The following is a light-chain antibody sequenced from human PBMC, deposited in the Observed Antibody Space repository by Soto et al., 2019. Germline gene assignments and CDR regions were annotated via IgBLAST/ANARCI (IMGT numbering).Light chain of an antibody. V-gene: IGKV1-5*01. J-gene: IGKJ4*01. CDR2: DAY. CDR3: QQRSNWPPVT. CDR1: QSISSW. Sequence: EMQMTQSPSTLSAEVGARVTISRRSSQSISSWLAWYQKKPGKAPTVLIYDAYGLETGVPPTFRGSGSGTEFTLTISSLQPEDFGVYYCQQRSNWPPVTLGGGTKVDIK.